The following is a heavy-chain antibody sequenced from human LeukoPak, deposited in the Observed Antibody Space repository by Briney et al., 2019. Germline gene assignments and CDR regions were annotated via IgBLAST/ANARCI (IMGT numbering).Heavy chain of an antibody. CDR3: ARDQDDGGGAFDI. Sequence: SQTLSLTCTVSGGSISSGDYYWSWIRQHPGKGLEWIGYIYYSGSTYCNPSLKSRVTISVDTSKNQFSLKLSSVTAADTAVYYCARDQDDGGGAFDIWGQGTMVTVSS. CDR1: GGSISSGDYY. D-gene: IGHD1-1*01. J-gene: IGHJ3*02. CDR2: IYYSGST. V-gene: IGHV4-31*03.